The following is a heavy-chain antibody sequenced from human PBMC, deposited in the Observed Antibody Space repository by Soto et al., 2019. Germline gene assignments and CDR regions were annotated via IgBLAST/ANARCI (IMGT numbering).Heavy chain of an antibody. CDR1: GGTFSSYT. D-gene: IGHD2-2*03. V-gene: IGHV1-69*02. J-gene: IGHJ5*02. Sequence: QVQLVQSGAEVKKPGSSVKVSCKASGGTFSSYTISWVRQAPGQGLEWMGRIIPILGIANYAQKFQGRVTITADKSTSTAYRELSSLRSEDTAVSYCARPHSANGFNWFDPWGQGTLVTVSS. CDR3: ARPHSANGFNWFDP. CDR2: IIPILGIA.